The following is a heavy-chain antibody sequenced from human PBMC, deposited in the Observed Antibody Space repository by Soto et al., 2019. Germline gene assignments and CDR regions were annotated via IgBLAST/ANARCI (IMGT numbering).Heavy chain of an antibody. CDR1: GYPVTAYY. Sequence: QLHLVQSGAVVKKPGASVTVSCSASGYPVTAYYMHWVRQAPGRGLEWMGGINPATGAAKYTQTFQGRVTTTRDTSTSTVFMELSRLTSEETAVFFCARGGGVGVAGSADFDLWGQGTLVTVSS. CDR2: INPATGAA. J-gene: IGHJ3*01. V-gene: IGHV1-2*02. D-gene: IGHD3-3*01. CDR3: ARGGGVGVAGSADFDL.